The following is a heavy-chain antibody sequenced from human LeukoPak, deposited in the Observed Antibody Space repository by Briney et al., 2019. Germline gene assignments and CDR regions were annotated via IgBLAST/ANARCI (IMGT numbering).Heavy chain of an antibody. D-gene: IGHD3-10*02. V-gene: IGHV1-2*02. Sequence: GASVKVSCKASEYTFTGYYMHWVRQAPGQGLEWMGWINPNSGGTHYAPKFQGRVTMTRDTSISTAYMELSRLRSDDTAVYYCARGSYVPFPNWYFDLWGRGTLVTVSS. CDR3: ARGSYVPFPNWYFDL. J-gene: IGHJ2*01. CDR1: EYTFTGYY. CDR2: INPNSGGT.